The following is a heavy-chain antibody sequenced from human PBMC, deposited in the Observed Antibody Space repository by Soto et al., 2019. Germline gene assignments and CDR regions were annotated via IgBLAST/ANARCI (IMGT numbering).Heavy chain of an antibody. J-gene: IGHJ6*02. Sequence: SVKVSCKASGGTFSSYAISWVRQAPGQGLEWMGGIIPIFGTANYAQKFQGRVTITADESTSTAYMELSSLRSEDTAVYYCASLSYDILTGYSFRYYYYGMDVWGQGTTVTVSS. CDR3: ASLSYDILTGYSFRYYYYGMDV. D-gene: IGHD3-9*01. CDR1: GGTFSSYA. V-gene: IGHV1-69*13. CDR2: IIPIFGTA.